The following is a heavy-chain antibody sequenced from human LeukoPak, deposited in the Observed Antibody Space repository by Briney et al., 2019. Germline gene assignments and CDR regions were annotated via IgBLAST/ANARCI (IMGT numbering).Heavy chain of an antibody. D-gene: IGHD3-9*01. CDR3: AKSPEYYDILTGYPDY. CDR2: ISGSGGST. J-gene: IGHJ4*02. Sequence: GGSLRLSCAASGFTFSSYAMSWVRQAPGKGLEWVSAISGSGGSTYYADSVKGRFTISRDNSKNTLYLQMNSLRAEDTAVYYCAKSPEYYDILTGYPDYWGQGTLVTVSS. CDR1: GFTFSSYA. V-gene: IGHV3-23*01.